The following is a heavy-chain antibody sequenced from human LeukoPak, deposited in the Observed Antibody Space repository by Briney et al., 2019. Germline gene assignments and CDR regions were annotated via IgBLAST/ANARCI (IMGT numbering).Heavy chain of an antibody. CDR2: INHSGST. CDR1: GGSFSGYY. CDR3: ARESGPAGYSSSRQPRGFDY. D-gene: IGHD6-13*01. Sequence: SSETPSLTCAVYGGSFSGYYWSWIRQPPGKGLEWIGEINHSGSTNYNPSLKSRVTISVDTSKNQFSLKLSSVTAADTAVYYCARESGPAGYSSSRQPRGFDYWGQGTLVTVSS. V-gene: IGHV4-34*01. J-gene: IGHJ4*02.